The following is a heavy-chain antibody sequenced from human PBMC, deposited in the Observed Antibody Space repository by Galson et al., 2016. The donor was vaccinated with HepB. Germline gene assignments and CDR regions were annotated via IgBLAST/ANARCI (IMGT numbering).Heavy chain of an antibody. D-gene: IGHD4-23*01. CDR3: AKDFLRWAFDI. J-gene: IGHJ3*02. CDR2: FTSDDIT. Sequence: PAPGKGLEWVSTFTSDDITYYADSVKGRFTISRDNSKKMLYLQMNSLRGEDTAVYYCAKDFLRWAFDIWGQGTMVTVSS. V-gene: IGHV3-23*01.